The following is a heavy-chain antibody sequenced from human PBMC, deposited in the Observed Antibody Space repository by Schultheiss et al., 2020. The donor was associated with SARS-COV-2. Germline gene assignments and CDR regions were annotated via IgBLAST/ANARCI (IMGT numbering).Heavy chain of an antibody. CDR1: GGSISSGSYY. CDR3: AISGYDALFDY. D-gene: IGHD5-12*01. CDR2: IYTSGST. J-gene: IGHJ4*02. Sequence: SETLSLTCTVSGGSISSGSYYWSWIRQPAGKGLEWIGRIYTSGSTNYNPSLKSRVTILVVTSKNQFSLKLTSVTAADTAVYYCAISGYDALFDYWGQGTLVTVSS. V-gene: IGHV4-61*02.